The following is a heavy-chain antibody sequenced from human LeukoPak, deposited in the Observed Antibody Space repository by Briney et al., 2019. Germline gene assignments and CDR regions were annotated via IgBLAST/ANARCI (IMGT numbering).Heavy chain of an antibody. CDR1: GYTFTSYG. CDR2: IIPIFGTA. J-gene: IGHJ4*02. CDR3: ARKGESGLVRVFDY. D-gene: IGHD3-10*01. Sequence: SVKVSCKASGYTFTSYGISWVRQAPGQGLEWMGGIIPIFGTANYAQKFQGRVTITADESTSTAYMDLSSLRSDDTAVYYCARKGESGLVRVFDYWGQGTLVMVSS. V-gene: IGHV1-69*13.